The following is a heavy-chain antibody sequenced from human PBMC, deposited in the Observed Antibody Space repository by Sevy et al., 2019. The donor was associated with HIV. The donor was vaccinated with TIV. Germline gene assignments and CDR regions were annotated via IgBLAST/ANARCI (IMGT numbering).Heavy chain of an antibody. CDR3: TRGLATADTPEYYFDY. V-gene: IGHV3-49*03. Sequence: GSLRLSCRTSGFTFDDYAMSWFRQAPGKGLEWVAFITRNSYEAYGGTTDYAASVKGRFIISRDDSKGIAYLQMNSLKTEDTAVYYCTRGLATADTPEYYFDYWGQGTLVTVSS. D-gene: IGHD5-12*01. CDR1: GFTFDDYA. CDR2: ITRNSYEAYGGTT. J-gene: IGHJ4*02.